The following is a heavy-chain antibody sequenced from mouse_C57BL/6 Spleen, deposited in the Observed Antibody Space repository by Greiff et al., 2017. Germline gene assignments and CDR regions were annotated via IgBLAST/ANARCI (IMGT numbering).Heavy chain of an antibody. Sequence: QVQLQQPGAELVRPGTSVKLSCKASGYTFTSYWMHWVKQRPGQGLEWIGVIDPSDSYTNSNQKFKGKATLTVDTSSSTAYMQLSSLTSEDSAVYYCARTGYWYFDVWGTETTVTVSS. CDR1: GYTFTSYW. CDR3: ARTGYWYFDV. D-gene: IGHD4-1*01. CDR2: IDPSDSYT. V-gene: IGHV1-59*01. J-gene: IGHJ1*03.